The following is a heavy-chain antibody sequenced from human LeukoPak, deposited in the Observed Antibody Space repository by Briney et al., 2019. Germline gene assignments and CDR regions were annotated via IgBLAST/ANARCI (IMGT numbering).Heavy chain of an antibody. D-gene: IGHD2-2*01. CDR1: GYTFTGYY. V-gene: IGHV1-2*02. Sequence: ASVRVSCTASGYTFTGYYMHWVRQAPGQGLWWMGWINPNSGGTNYAQKFQGRVTMTRDTSISTAYMELSRLRSDDTAVYYCARESVVVPAPPDYWAREPWSPSPQ. CDR3: ARESVVVPAPPDY. CDR2: INPNSGGT. J-gene: IGHJ4*02.